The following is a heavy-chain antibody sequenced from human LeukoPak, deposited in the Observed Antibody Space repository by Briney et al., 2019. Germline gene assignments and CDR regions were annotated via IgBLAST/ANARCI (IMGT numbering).Heavy chain of an antibody. CDR3: ARDGANTFGGVIVTQDFDY. V-gene: IGHV7-4-1*02. CDR2: INTNTGNP. Sequence: ASVKVSCKASGYTFNDYYIHWVRQAPGQGLEWMGWINTNTGNPMYAQGFTGRFVFSLDTSVNTAYLQISSLKAEDTAVYYCARDGANTFGGVIVTQDFDYWGQGTLVTVSS. D-gene: IGHD3-16*02. J-gene: IGHJ4*02. CDR1: GYTFNDYY.